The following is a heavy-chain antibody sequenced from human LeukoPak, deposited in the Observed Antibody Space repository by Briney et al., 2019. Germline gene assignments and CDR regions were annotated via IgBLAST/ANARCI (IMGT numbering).Heavy chain of an antibody. J-gene: IGHJ4*02. Sequence: QTGGSLRLSCAASGFTFSSYGMHWVRQAPGKGLEWVTSIHFDGTNKYYADSVKGRFTISRDNSKNTLYLQMNSLRAEDTAVYYCAQAIGWLPMDYWGQGTLVTVSS. V-gene: IGHV3-30*02. CDR2: IHFDGTNK. CDR3: AQAIGWLPMDY. D-gene: IGHD6-19*01. CDR1: GFTFSSYG.